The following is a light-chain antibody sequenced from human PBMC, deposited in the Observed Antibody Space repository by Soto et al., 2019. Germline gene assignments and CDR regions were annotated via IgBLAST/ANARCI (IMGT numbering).Light chain of an antibody. J-gene: IGKJ2*01. V-gene: IGKV3-15*01. CDR3: QQYNNWPPMYT. CDR2: GAS. Sequence: EIVMTQSPATVSVSPGERATLSCRASQSVSSNLAWYQQKPGQAPRLLIYGASTRATGIPARFSGSGSGTEFTLTISSLQSADFAVYYCQQYNNWPPMYTFGQGTKLEIK. CDR1: QSVSSN.